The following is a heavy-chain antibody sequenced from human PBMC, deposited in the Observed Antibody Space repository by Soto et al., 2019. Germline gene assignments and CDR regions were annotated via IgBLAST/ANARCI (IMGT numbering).Heavy chain of an antibody. CDR1: RFTFSTYE. J-gene: IGHJ4*02. Sequence: GGFLRLSCAASRFTFSTYEMHWLRQAPGKGLEWVSYISSGGDTVHYADSVKGRFTISRDNTRNSLYLQMNSLRDEDTALYYCVRYCSSTLCNGVATRTFDYWGQGTLVTVSS. V-gene: IGHV3-48*03. CDR3: VRYCSSTLCNGVATRTFDY. CDR2: ISSGGDTV. D-gene: IGHD2-2*01.